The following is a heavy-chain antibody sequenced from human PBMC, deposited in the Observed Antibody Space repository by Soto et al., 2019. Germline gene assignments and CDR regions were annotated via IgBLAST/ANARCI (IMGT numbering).Heavy chain of an antibody. V-gene: IGHV5-51*01. J-gene: IGHJ5*02. CDR2: IYPGDSDT. D-gene: IGHD3-9*01. CDR1: GYSFTSYW. Sequence: GESLNISCKGSGYSFTSYWIGWVRQMPGKGLEWMGIIYPGDSDTRYSPSFQGQVTISADKSISTAYLQWSSLKASDTAMYYCTRTQYYDISTGYYKANWFDPWGQGTLVTVSS. CDR3: TRTQYYDISTGYYKANWFDP.